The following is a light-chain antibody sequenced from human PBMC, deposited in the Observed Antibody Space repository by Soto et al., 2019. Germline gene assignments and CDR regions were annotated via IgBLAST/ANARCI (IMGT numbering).Light chain of an antibody. CDR1: QSVSSSY. Sequence: EIVLTQSPGTLSLSPWERATLSCRASQSVSSSYLAWYQQKPGQAPRLLIYGASSRATGIPDRFGGSGSGTDFTLTISRLEPEDFAVYYCQQYGSLWTFGQGTKVDIK. CDR3: QQYGSLWT. CDR2: GAS. J-gene: IGKJ1*01. V-gene: IGKV3-20*01.